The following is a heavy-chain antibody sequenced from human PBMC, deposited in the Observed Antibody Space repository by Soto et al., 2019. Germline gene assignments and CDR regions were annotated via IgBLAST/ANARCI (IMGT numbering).Heavy chain of an antibody. D-gene: IGHD3-9*01. CDR3: ARLPLPNVLRYFDTKTGVAFDI. Sequence: SETLSLTCTVSGGSISSSSYYWGWIRQPPGKGLEWIGSIYYSGSTYYNPSLKSRVTISVDRSKNQFSLKLSSVTAADTAVYYCARLPLPNVLRYFDTKTGVAFDIWGQGTMVTVSS. CDR2: IYYSGST. J-gene: IGHJ3*02. V-gene: IGHV4-39*01. CDR1: GGSISSSSYY.